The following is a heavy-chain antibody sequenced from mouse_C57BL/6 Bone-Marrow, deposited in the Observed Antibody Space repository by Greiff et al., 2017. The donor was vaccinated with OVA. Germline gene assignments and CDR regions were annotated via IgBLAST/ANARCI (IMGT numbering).Heavy chain of an antibody. CDR1: GYTFTSYW. CDR2: IDPSDSYT. V-gene: IGHV1-69*01. Sequence: VQLQQPGAELVMPGASVKLSCKASGYTFTSYWMHWVKQRSGQGLEWIGEIDPSDSYTNYNQKFKGKSTLTVDKSSSTAYMQLSSLTSEDSAVYYCARSNYYGSSPYWYFDVWGTGTTVTVSS. CDR3: ARSNYYGSSPYWYFDV. J-gene: IGHJ1*03. D-gene: IGHD1-1*01.